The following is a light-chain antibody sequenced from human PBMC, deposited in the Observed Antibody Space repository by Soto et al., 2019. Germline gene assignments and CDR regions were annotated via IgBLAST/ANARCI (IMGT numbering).Light chain of an antibody. Sequence: DIQMTQSPSTLSASVGDRVTITCRASQSISTWLAWYQQKPGKAPKLLIYQASSLECGVPSRFSGSGSGTEFTLTISSLQPDDFATYYCQQYNSYPTFGQGTRLEIK. J-gene: IGKJ5*01. CDR1: QSISTW. CDR3: QQYNSYPT. CDR2: QAS. V-gene: IGKV1-5*03.